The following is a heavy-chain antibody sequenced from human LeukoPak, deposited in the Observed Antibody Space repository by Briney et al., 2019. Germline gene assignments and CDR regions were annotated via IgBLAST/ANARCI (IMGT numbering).Heavy chain of an antibody. V-gene: IGHV3-23*01. CDR1: GFIFSSYA. CDR3: AKGSSGSYFN. J-gene: IGHJ4*02. CDR2: ISGSGGSA. Sequence: GGSLRLSCAASGFIFSSYAMSWVRQAPEKGLEWVSGISGSGGSAYYADSVKGRFTISRDNSKNTLYLQMNSLRAEDTAVYYCAKGSSGSYFNWGQGTLVTVSS. D-gene: IGHD3-10*01.